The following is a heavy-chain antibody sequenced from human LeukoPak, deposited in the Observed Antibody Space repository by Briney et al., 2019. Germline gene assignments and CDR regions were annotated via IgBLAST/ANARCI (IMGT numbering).Heavy chain of an antibody. CDR1: GGSFSGYY. V-gene: IGHV3-7*01. CDR2: IKQDGSET. J-gene: IGHJ5*02. D-gene: IGHD3-9*01. Sequence: ETLSLTCAVYGGSFSGYYWSWVRQAPGKGLEWVANIKQDGSETYHVDSVKGRFIISRDNAKNSLFLQMNSLRAEDTAVYYCARQVTGFTNWFDPWGQGNLVTVSS. CDR3: ARQVTGFTNWFDP.